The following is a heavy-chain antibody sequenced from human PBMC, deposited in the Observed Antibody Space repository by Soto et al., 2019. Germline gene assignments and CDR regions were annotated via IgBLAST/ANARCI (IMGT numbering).Heavy chain of an antibody. V-gene: IGHV1-2*04. Sequence: GASVKVSCKASGYTFTGYYMHWVRQAPRQGLEWMGWINPNSGGTNYAQKFQGWVTMTRDTSISTAYMELSSVTAADTAVYYCARDGGFGEFDVWGQGTTVTVSS. CDR1: GYTFTGYY. J-gene: IGHJ6*02. CDR2: INPNSGGT. CDR3: ARDGGFGEFDV. D-gene: IGHD3-10*01.